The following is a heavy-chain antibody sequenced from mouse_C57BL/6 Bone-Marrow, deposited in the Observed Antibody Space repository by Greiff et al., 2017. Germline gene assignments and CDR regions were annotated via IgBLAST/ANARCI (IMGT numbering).Heavy chain of an antibody. Sequence: EVKLMESGGGLVKPGGSLKLSCAASGFTFSSYAMSWVRQTPEKRLEWVATISDGGSYTYYPDNVKGQFTISRDNAKNNLYLQMSHLKSEDTAMYYCARDNYWYFDVWGTGTTVTVSS. CDR2: ISDGGSYT. CDR3: ARDNYWYFDV. CDR1: GFTFSSYA. V-gene: IGHV5-4*01. J-gene: IGHJ1*03.